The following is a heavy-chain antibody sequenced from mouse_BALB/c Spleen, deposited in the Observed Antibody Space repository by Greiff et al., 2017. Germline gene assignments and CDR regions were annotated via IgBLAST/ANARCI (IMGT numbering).Heavy chain of an antibody. V-gene: IGHV1S135*01. CDR3: GRELYGSSSYYAMDY. D-gene: IGHD1-1*01. CDR1: GYSFTDYN. Sequence: EVQLQQSGPELVKPGASVKVSCKASGYSFTDYNMHWVKQSHGKSLEWIGYIDPYNGGTSYNHKFKGKSTLTVDKSSSTAFMQLNSLTSEDSAVYYCGRELYGSSSYYAMDYWGQGTSVTVSS. CDR2: IDPYNGGT. J-gene: IGHJ4*01.